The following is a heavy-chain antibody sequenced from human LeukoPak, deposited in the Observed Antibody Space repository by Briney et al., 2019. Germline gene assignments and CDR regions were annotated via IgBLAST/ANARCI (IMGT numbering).Heavy chain of an antibody. CDR2: ISGSGAST. CDR1: GFTFSSYA. CDR3: AKERGRSSYYVDYYYYMDA. Sequence: PGGSLTLSCTASGFTFSSYAMSWIRQAPGKGLEWVSAISGSGASTYYADSVKGRFTVSRDNSKNTLYLEMNSLRAEDTAVYYCAKERGRSSYYVDYYYYMDAWGKGTTVTVSS. J-gene: IGHJ6*03. D-gene: IGHD3-22*01. V-gene: IGHV3-23*01.